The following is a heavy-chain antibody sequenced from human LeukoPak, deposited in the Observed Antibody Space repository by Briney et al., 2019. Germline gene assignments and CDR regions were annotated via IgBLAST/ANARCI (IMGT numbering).Heavy chain of an antibody. CDR3: ARDVYYYDSSNRGFDY. D-gene: IGHD3-22*01. CDR2: INPNSGGT. J-gene: IGHJ4*02. V-gene: IGHV1-2*02. Sequence: GASVKVSCKASGYTFTSYYMHWVRQAPGQGLEWMGWINPNSGGTNYAQKFQGRVTMTRDTSISTAYMELSRLRSDDTAVYYCARDVYYYDSSNRGFDYWGQGTLVTVSS. CDR1: GYTFTSYY.